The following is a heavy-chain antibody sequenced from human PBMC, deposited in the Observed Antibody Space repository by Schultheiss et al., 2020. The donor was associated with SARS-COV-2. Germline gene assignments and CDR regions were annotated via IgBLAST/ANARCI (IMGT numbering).Heavy chain of an antibody. V-gene: IGHV3-48*04. J-gene: IGHJ6*02. CDR1: GFTFSSYA. D-gene: IGHD3-22*01. Sequence: GGSLRLSCAASGFTFSSYAMSWVRQAPGKGLEWVSYISSSGSTIYYADSVKGRFTISGDNSKNTVYLQMNSLRAEDTAVYYCAKEEANLGTMIVVVAFEDTDVLGQGTTVTVSS. CDR2: ISSSGSTI. CDR3: AKEEANLGTMIVVVAFEDTDV.